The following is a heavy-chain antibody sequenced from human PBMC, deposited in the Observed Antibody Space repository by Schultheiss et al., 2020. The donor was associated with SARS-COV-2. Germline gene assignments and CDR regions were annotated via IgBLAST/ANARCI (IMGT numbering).Heavy chain of an antibody. V-gene: IGHV4-59*01. CDR1: GFTFSSYS. Sequence: ESLKISCSASGFTFSSYSMNWVRQAPGKGLEWIGYMYYSGSTYYNPPLKSRVTISVDTSKNQFSLKLSSVTAADTAVYYCARGRSAYYVDYWGQGTLVTVSS. D-gene: IGHD3-22*01. CDR3: ARGRSAYYVDY. J-gene: IGHJ4*02. CDR2: MYYSGST.